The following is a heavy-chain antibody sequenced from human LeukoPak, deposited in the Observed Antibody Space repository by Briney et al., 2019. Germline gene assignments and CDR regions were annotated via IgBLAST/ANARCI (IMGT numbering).Heavy chain of an antibody. CDR2: IKQDGSEK. CDR3: ARDHPVGYCSSTSCQNVYFDY. J-gene: IGHJ4*02. V-gene: IGHV3-7*01. D-gene: IGHD2-2*01. Sequence: PGGSLRLSCAASGFTFSSYWMSWVRQAPGKGLEWVANIKQDGSEKYYVDSVKGRFTISRDNAKNSPYLQMNSLRAEDTAVYYCARDHPVGYCSSTSCQNVYFDYWGQGTLVTVSS. CDR1: GFTFSSYW.